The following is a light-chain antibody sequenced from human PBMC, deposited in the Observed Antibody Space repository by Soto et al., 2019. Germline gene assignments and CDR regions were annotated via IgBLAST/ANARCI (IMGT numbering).Light chain of an antibody. CDR2: GAS. Sequence: EIVLTQSPGTLSLSPGERATLSCRASQSVSSSFLAWYQQKPGQAPRLLIYGASNRATGIPDRFSGSGSGTEFTLTISSLQSEHFAVYYCQQYSNWPWTFGGGTKVDIK. V-gene: IGKV3-20*01. CDR3: QQYSNWPWT. J-gene: IGKJ4*02. CDR1: QSVSSSF.